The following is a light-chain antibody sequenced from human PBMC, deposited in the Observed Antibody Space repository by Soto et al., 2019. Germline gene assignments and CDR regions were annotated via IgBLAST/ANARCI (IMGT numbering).Light chain of an antibody. CDR2: WAT. CDR3: QQYYTSPRLT. CDR1: QSVFYHPINKHY. J-gene: IGKJ4*01. Sequence: DIVMTQSPDSLAVSLGERATINCKSSQSVFYHPINKHYLAWYQQKPGQPPKLLIFWATTREYGVPDRFSGSGSGTDFTLTISSLQAEDVEVYYCQQYYTSPRLTFGGGTKVDIK. V-gene: IGKV4-1*01.